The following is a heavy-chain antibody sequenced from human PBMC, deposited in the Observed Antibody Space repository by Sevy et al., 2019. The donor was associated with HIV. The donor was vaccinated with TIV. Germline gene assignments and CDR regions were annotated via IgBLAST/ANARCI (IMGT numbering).Heavy chain of an antibody. Sequence: GGSLRLSCAASGFTFSKYSMSWVRQPPGKGLEWVSLLSIGGGEINYADSVKGRFTISRDNAKSTVYLQMNNLRPEDAAVYYCEREGGAEPLDYWGQGTLVTVSS. J-gene: IGHJ4*02. CDR3: EREGGAEPLDY. V-gene: IGHV3-23*01. CDR1: GFTFSKYS. D-gene: IGHD3-16*01. CDR2: LSIGGGEI.